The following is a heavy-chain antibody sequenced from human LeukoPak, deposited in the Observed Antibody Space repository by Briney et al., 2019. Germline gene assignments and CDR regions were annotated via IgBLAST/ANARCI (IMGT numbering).Heavy chain of an antibody. CDR3: ARDIPNFVVVVAATQEHWFDP. CDR1: GGSISSSSYY. J-gene: IGHJ5*02. V-gene: IGHV4-39*02. Sequence: RPSETLSLTCTVSGGSISSSSYYWGWIRQPPGKGLEWIGSIYYSGSTYYNPSLKSRVTISVDTSKNQFSLKLSSVTAADTAVYYCARDIPNFVVVVAATQEHWFDPWGQGTLVTVSS. D-gene: IGHD2-15*01. CDR2: IYYSGST.